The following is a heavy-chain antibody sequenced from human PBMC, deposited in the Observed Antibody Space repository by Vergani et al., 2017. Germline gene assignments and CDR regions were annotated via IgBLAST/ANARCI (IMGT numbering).Heavy chain of an antibody. J-gene: IGHJ4*02. D-gene: IGHD3-22*01. CDR1: GYSFTNYW. V-gene: IGHV5-51*01. Sequence: EVQLVQSGAEVKKPGESPKISCLISGYSFTNYWIGWVRQMPGKGLEWMGIIHPADSDTRYSPSFQGQVTISVDKSISTAYLQRSSLRASDSAMYYCARLYGRDSSGSKYFDYWGQGTLVTVSS. CDR2: IHPADSDT. CDR3: ARLYGRDSSGSKYFDY.